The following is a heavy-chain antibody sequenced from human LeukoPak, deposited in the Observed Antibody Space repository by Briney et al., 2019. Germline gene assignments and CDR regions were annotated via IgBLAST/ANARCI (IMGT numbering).Heavy chain of an antibody. Sequence: ASVKVSCKASGYTFTSYGFSWVRQAPGQGLEWMGWISTYNGNTNYAQSFQGRVAMTTDTSTTTTYMELRSLRSDDTAVYYCARAPPLIAVAGLDYWGQGTLVTMSS. CDR1: GYTFTSYG. J-gene: IGHJ4*02. V-gene: IGHV1-18*01. CDR2: ISTYNGNT. D-gene: IGHD6-19*01. CDR3: ARAPPLIAVAGLDY.